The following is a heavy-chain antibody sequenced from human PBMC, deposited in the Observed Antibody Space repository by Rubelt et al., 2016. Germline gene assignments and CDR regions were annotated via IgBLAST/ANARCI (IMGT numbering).Heavy chain of an antibody. CDR3: ARDPGPVDWLPYYFDY. CDR2: ISGSGGDT. V-gene: IGHV3-23*01. CDR1: GFPFSTYA. D-gene: IGHD3-9*01. Sequence: GESLRLSCAASGFPFSTYAMSWVRQAPGKGLEWVSGISGSGGDTFYADSVKGRFTISRDNSKNTLYLQMNSLRAEDTALYYCARDPGPVDWLPYYFDYWGQGTLVTVSS. J-gene: IGHJ4*02.